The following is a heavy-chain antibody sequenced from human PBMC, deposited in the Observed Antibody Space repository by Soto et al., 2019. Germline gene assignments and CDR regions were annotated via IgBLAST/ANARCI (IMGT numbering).Heavy chain of an antibody. CDR2: MNPNSGNT. J-gene: IGHJ5*02. CDR1: GYTFTSYD. D-gene: IGHD3-3*01. Sequence: QVQLVQSGAEVKKPGASVKVSCKASGYTFTSYDINWVRQATGQGLEWMGWMNPNSGNTGYAQKFQGRVTMTRNTSISTAYMELSSLRSEDTAVYYCARGTYYDFWSGYFSSRNWFDPWGQGTLVTVSS. CDR3: ARGTYYDFWSGYFSSRNWFDP. V-gene: IGHV1-8*01.